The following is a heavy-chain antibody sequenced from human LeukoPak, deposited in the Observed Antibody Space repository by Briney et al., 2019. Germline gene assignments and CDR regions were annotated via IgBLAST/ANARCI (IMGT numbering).Heavy chain of an antibody. CDR1: GFTFSSYA. J-gene: IGHJ4*02. CDR3: AKTTTVVTPFDRSDY. CDR2: ISGSGGST. V-gene: IGHV3-23*01. Sequence: GGSLRLPCAASGFTFSSYAMSWVRQAPGKGLEWVSAISGSGGSTYYADSVKGRFTISRDNSKNTLYLQMNSLRAEDTAVYYCAKTTTVVTPFDRSDYWGQGTLVTVSS. D-gene: IGHD4-23*01.